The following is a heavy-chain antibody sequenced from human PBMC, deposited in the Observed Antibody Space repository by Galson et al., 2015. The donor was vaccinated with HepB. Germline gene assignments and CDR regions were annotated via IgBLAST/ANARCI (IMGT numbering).Heavy chain of an antibody. V-gene: IGHV3-33*08. J-gene: IGHJ4*02. CDR2: IWYDGSNK. D-gene: IGHD3-9*01. CDR3: ARAKSVGWAWFFDH. CDR1: GFTFSSYG. Sequence: SLRLSCAASGFTFSSYGMHWVRQAPGKGLEWVAVIWYDGSNKYYADSVKGRFTISRDNSKNTLYLQMNSLRADDTAVYYCARAKSVGWAWFFDHWGQGTLVTVSS.